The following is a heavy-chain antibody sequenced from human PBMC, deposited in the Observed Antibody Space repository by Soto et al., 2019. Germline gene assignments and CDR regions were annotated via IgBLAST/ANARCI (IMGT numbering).Heavy chain of an antibody. Sequence: ASVKVSCKASGYTFTGYAMHWVRQAPGQRLEWMGWINAGNGNTKYSQKSQGRVTITRDTSASTAYMELSSLSAEDTALYYCAKDRPRRTSGYFFDYWGQGMPVTVSS. V-gene: IGHV1-3*01. CDR1: GYTFTGYA. J-gene: IGHJ4*02. CDR2: INAGNGNT. CDR3: AKDRPRRTSGYFFDY. D-gene: IGHD3-9*01.